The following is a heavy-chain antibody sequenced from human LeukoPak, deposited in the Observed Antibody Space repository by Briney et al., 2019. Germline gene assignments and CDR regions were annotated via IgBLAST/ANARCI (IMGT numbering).Heavy chain of an antibody. CDR3: ARGPRNWNYANPESY. V-gene: IGHV4-59*12. CDR2: IYYSGST. Sequence: SETLSLTCTVSGGSLSSYFWSWLRQPPGKGVEWMGYIYYSGSTHYNPSLKSRVTISVDTSKNQFSLKLSSVTAADTAVYYCARGPRNWNYANPESYWGQGTLVTVSS. J-gene: IGHJ4*02. CDR1: GGSLSSYF. D-gene: IGHD1-7*01.